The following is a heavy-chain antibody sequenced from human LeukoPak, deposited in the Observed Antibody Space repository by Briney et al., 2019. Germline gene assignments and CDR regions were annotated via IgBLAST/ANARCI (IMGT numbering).Heavy chain of an antibody. CDR2: VNPNSGDT. V-gene: IGHV1-2*02. J-gene: IGHJ4*02. D-gene: IGHD2-21*02. Sequence: WASVKVSCKASGYTFTGYYLHWVRQAPGQGLEWMGCVNPNSGDTNYAQKFQGRVTMTRDTSISTAYMELSRLRSDDTAVYYCARAGDYCGGDCYSRGAYYFDYWGQGTLVTVSS. CDR1: GYTFTGYY. CDR3: ARAGDYCGGDCYSRGAYYFDY.